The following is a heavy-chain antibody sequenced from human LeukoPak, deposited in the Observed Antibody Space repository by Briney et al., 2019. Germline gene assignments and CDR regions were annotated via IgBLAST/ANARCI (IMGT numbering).Heavy chain of an antibody. CDR3: ARGRYCNGGSCYFDS. V-gene: IGHV3-30*04. CDR2: ISYNGSDK. D-gene: IGHD2-15*01. J-gene: IGHJ4*02. Sequence: GRSLRLSCAASGFTFSSYAMHWVRQAPGKGLVWVALISYNGSDKYYIDSVKGRFTISRDNSKNTLYLQMNSLRGEDTAVYYCARGRYCNGGSCYFDSWGQGTLVTVSS. CDR1: GFTFSSYA.